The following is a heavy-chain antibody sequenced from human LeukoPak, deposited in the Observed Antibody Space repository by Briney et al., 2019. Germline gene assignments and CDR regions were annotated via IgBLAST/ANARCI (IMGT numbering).Heavy chain of an antibody. V-gene: IGHV3-23*01. CDR1: GFTFSSYA. D-gene: IGHD1-26*01. CDR3: ATESGTYSGTCFDY. Sequence: GGSLRLSCAASGFTFSSYAMSWVRQAPGKGLEWVSLISGSGGSTYYADSVKGRFTISRDNAKNSLYLQMNSLRAEDTAVYYCATESGTYSGTCFDYWGQGTLVTVSS. CDR2: ISGSGGST. J-gene: IGHJ4*02.